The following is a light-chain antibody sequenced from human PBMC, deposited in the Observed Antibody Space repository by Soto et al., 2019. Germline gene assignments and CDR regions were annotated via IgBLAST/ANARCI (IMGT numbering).Light chain of an antibody. CDR3: QVWDSSSDRLVV. Sequence: SYELTQPPSVSVVPGQTARITCGGSDNGSKPVHWYQQKPGQAPVLVVFDNSDRASGIPERLSGSNSGNTATLTISRVEAGDEADYYCQVWDSSSDRLVVFGGGTKLTVL. V-gene: IGLV3-21*02. CDR2: DNS. J-gene: IGLJ2*01. CDR1: DNGSKP.